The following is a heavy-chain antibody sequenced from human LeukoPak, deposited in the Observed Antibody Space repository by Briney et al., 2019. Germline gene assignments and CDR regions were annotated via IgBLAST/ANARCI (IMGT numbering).Heavy chain of an antibody. D-gene: IGHD3-22*01. CDR3: ARTPLDSSGYYYGYYYYYYMDV. CDR1: GGSFSGYY. V-gene: IGHV4-34*01. J-gene: IGHJ6*03. Sequence: SETLSLTCAVYGGSFSGYYWSWIRQPPGKGLEWIGEINHSGSTNYNPSLKSRVAISVDTSKNQFSLKLSSVTAADTAVYYCARTPLDSSGYYYGYYYYYYMDVWGKGTTVTVSS. CDR2: INHSGST.